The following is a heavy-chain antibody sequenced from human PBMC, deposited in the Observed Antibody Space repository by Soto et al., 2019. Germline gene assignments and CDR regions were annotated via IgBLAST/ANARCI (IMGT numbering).Heavy chain of an antibody. J-gene: IGHJ6*02. CDR1: GYTFTGYY. Sequence: SVKVSCKASGYTFTGYYRHWVRQAPGQGLEWMGWINPNSGGTNYAQKFQGRVTMTRDTSISTAYMELSRLRSDDTAVYYCARDSTYGSGSYYYYYGMDVWGQGTTVTVSS. CDR3: ARDSTYGSGSYYYYYGMDV. CDR2: INPNSGGT. D-gene: IGHD3-10*01. V-gene: IGHV1-2*02.